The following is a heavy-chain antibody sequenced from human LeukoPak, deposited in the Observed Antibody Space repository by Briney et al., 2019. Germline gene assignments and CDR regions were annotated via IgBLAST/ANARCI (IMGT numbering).Heavy chain of an antibody. D-gene: IGHD4-17*01. J-gene: IGHJ4*02. V-gene: IGHV4-61*02. CDR1: GGSISSGSYY. CDR2: IHTSGST. Sequence: PSETLSLTCTVSGGSISSGSYYWSWIRQPAGKGPEWIGRIHTSGSTNYNPSLKSRVTISVDTSKNQFSLNLSSVTAADTAVYYCARGMVTTDRYYSDYWGQGTLVTVSS. CDR3: ARGMVTTDRYYSDY.